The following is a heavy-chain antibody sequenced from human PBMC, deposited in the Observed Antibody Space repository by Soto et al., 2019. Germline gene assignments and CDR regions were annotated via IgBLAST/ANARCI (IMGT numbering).Heavy chain of an antibody. D-gene: IGHD1-1*01. CDR1: GYSITNVDY. J-gene: IGHJ4*02. Sequence: AETLSITCAVSGYSITNVDYWGWVRQPRGKGLEWIGSIYHSGNTYYNPSLKSRVTISLDTSKNQFSLKLTSVTAADTAVYFCARDTPPAELDYWGQGSLVTVSS. CDR3: ARDTPPAELDY. V-gene: IGHV4-38-2*02. CDR2: IYHSGNT.